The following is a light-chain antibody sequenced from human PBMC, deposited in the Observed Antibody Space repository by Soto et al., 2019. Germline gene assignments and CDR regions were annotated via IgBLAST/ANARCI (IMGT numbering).Light chain of an antibody. Sequence: EIVLTQSPGTLSLSPGERATLSCRASQSVNSNHIAWYQQKPGQAPRLLIYGPSSRATGIPERFSGSGSGTDFTLTISRLEPEDFAVYYCQQYGSSPLTFGGGTKVDIK. V-gene: IGKV3-20*01. CDR2: GPS. CDR1: QSVNSNH. CDR3: QQYGSSPLT. J-gene: IGKJ4*01.